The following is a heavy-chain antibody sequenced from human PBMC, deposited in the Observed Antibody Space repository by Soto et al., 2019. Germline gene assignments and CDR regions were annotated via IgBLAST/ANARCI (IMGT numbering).Heavy chain of an antibody. V-gene: IGHV1-18*01. CDR3: ARSGSGRYYYIDV. CDR2: ISAYNGNT. D-gene: IGHD3-10*01. Sequence: GISVELSCKACGYTLSGDRVGRGRQAPGQGLEWMGWISAYNGNTNYAQKLQGRVTMTTDTSTSTAYMELRSLRSDDTAVYYCARSGSGRYYYIDVWGKGTSVTVSS. J-gene: IGHJ6*03. CDR1: GYTLSGDR.